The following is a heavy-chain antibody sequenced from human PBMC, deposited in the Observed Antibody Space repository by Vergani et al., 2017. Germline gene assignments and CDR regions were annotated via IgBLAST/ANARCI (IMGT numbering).Heavy chain of an antibody. D-gene: IGHD6-19*01. V-gene: IGHV3-9*01. CDR3: AKASGLAVADYIDY. Sequence: VQLVESGGGVVQPGGSLRLSCAASGFTFSSYAMHWVRQAPGKGLEWVSGISWNSGSTGYADSVKGRFTISRDNAKNSLYLQMNSLRAEDTALYYCAKASGLAVADYIDYWGQGTLVTVSS. J-gene: IGHJ4*02. CDR2: ISWNSGST. CDR1: GFTFSSYA.